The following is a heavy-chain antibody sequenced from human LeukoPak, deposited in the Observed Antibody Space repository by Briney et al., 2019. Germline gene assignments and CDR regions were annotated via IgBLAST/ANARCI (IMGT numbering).Heavy chain of an antibody. V-gene: IGHV3-23*01. D-gene: IGHD3-22*01. CDR2: ISDSGGRT. J-gene: IGHJ4*02. CDR1: GFTFSDYN. CDR3: AKRGVVIRVILVGFHKEAYYFDS. Sequence: PGGSLRLSCAASGFTFSDYNMNWVRQAPGKGLEWVAGISDSGGRTNYADSVKGRFTISRDNPKNTLYLQMNSLRAEDTAVYFCAKRGVVIRVILVGFHKEAYYFDSWGQGALVTVSS.